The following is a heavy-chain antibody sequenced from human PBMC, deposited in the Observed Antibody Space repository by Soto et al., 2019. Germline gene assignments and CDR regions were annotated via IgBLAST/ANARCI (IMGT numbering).Heavy chain of an antibody. Sequence: KASESTFVYHDLSGVRKATGQGLEWMGWMNPNSGNTGYALKFQGRVSMTRNTSIYTVYLELSSLASDDTAVYYCVRMASSGTLNWFPPWAQGTLVTLSS. D-gene: IGHD1-1*01. CDR2: MNPNSGNT. V-gene: IGHV1-8*01. J-gene: IGHJ5*02. CDR1: ESTFVYHD. CDR3: VRMASSGTLNWFPP.